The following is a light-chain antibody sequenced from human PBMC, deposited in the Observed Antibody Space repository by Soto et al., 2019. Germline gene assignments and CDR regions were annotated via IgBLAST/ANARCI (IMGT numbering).Light chain of an antibody. CDR3: QQNNKWPPVT. V-gene: IGKV3-15*01. CDR2: GAS. CDR1: QTISND. J-gene: IGKJ4*01. Sequence: EVVMTQAPAAASVSPGEGVTLSCRASQTISNDLAWYQQKPGQAPRLLIYGASTRATGVPARFSGGGSGTEFTLTISSLQSEDFAFYYCQQNNKWPPVTFGGGTKVDIK.